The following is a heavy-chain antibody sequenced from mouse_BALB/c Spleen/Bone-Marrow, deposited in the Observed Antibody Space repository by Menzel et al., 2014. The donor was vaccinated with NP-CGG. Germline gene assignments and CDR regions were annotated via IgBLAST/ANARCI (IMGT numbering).Heavy chain of an antibody. V-gene: IGHV1-80*01. J-gene: IGHJ2*01. CDR1: GYVFSTYW. CDR3: ARGGISGDY. Sequence: QVQLKQSGAELVRPGSSVKISCESSGYVFSTYWINWVKQRPGQGLEWIGQIYPGDGDTDYNGKFKDKATLTADKSSNTAYMQLSSLTSEDSAVYFCARGGISGDYWGQGTTLTVSS. CDR2: IYPGDGDT.